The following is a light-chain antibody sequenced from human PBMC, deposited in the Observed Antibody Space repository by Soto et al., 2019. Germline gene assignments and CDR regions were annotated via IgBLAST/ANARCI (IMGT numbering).Light chain of an antibody. CDR1: QSVSSY. Sequence: EIVLTQSPATLSLSPGERATLSCRASQSVSSYLAWYQQKPGQAPRLLTYDASNRATDIPARFSGTGSGTDFTLTISSLEPDDVAVYYCQQRSNWPPLYTFGQGTKLEIK. CDR3: QQRSNWPPLYT. V-gene: IGKV3-11*01. J-gene: IGKJ2*01. CDR2: DAS.